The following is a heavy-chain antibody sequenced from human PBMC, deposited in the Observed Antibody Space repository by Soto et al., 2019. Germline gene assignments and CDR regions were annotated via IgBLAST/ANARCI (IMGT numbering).Heavy chain of an antibody. CDR3: ARARTNYYNTRDYDF. Sequence: ASVKVSCKASGYTFIGYYMHWVRQAPGQGLEWMGWINPKSGDTNYAQKFQGRVTMTRDTSISTAYTKLSRLRFDDTAVYYCARARTNYYNTRDYDFWGQGTPVTVSS. V-gene: IGHV1-2*02. CDR2: INPKSGDT. D-gene: IGHD3-22*01. CDR1: GYTFIGYY. J-gene: IGHJ4*02.